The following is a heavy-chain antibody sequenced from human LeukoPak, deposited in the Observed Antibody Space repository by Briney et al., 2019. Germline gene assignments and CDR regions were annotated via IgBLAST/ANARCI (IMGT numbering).Heavy chain of an antibody. CDR2: ISGDGRGT. CDR1: GFTFSIHW. Sequence: GGSLRLSCAASGFTFSIHWMHWVRQAPGKGLVWVSHISGDGRGTTYADPVKGRFTISRATTKNTLYLQMNGLRAEDTAVYYCARGGIGVGVDYWGQGTLVTVSS. CDR3: ARGGIGVGVDY. V-gene: IGHV3-74*01. J-gene: IGHJ4*02. D-gene: IGHD3-3*01.